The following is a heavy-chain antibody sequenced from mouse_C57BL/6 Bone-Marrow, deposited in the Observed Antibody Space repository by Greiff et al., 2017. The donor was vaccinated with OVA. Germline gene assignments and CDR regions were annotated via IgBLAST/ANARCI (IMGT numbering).Heavy chain of an antibody. J-gene: IGHJ3*01. CDR3: ARYYGSSPAWFAY. V-gene: IGHV2-2*01. CDR1: GFSLTSYG. D-gene: IGHD1-1*01. CDR2: IWSGGST. Sequence: VQLVESGPGLVQPSQSLSITCTVSGFSLTSYGVHWVRQSPGKGLEWLGVIWSGGSTDYNAAFISRLSISKDNSKSQVFFKMNSLQADDTAIYYCARYYGSSPAWFAYWGQGTLVTVSA.